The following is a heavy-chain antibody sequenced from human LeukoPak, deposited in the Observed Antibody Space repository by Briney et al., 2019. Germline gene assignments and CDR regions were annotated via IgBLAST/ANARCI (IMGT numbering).Heavy chain of an antibody. V-gene: IGHV4-4*09. Sequence: SETLSLTCTVSGASISHYYWSWTRQTPAKGLKWMGHIHTSGGSTYYPSLKSRLTMSIDTSRNQLSLKLTSVTAADTAVYFCARLGSYHDFWGQGALVTVSS. D-gene: IGHD1-26*01. CDR2: IHTSGGS. J-gene: IGHJ4*02. CDR3: ARLGSYHDF. CDR1: GASISHYY.